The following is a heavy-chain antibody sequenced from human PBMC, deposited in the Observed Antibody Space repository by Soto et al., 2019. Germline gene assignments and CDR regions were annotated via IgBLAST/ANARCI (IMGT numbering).Heavy chain of an antibody. V-gene: IGHV3-43*01. Sequence: GGSLRLSCAASGFTFDDYTMHWVRQAPGKGLEWVSLISWDGGSTYYADSVKGRFTISRDNSKNSLYLQMNSLRTEDTALYYCAKEHCSGGSCYHNWFDPWGQGTLVTVSS. CDR3: AKEHCSGGSCYHNWFDP. J-gene: IGHJ5*02. CDR2: ISWDGGST. CDR1: GFTFDDYT. D-gene: IGHD2-15*01.